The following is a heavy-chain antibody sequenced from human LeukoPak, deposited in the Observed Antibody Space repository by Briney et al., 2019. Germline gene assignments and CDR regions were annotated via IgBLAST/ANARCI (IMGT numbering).Heavy chain of an antibody. CDR2: ISGIGSTI. J-gene: IGHJ5*02. CDR1: GFTFSSYE. Sequence: GGSLRLSCAASGFTFSSYEMNWVRQAPGKGLEWVSYISGIGSTIYYADSGEGRFTISRDNAKNSLYLQMHSLRAEDTAVYYCARYPSRYCTSTSCYLVHWGQGALVTVSS. CDR3: ARYPSRYCTSTSCYLVH. D-gene: IGHD2-2*01. V-gene: IGHV3-48*03.